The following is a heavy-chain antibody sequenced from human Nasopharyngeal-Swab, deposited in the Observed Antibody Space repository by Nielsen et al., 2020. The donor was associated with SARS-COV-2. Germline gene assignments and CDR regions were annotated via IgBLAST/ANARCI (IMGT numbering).Heavy chain of an antibody. D-gene: IGHD1-26*01. Sequence: ASVKVSCKASGYTFTNYGISWVRQAPGEGLEWMGWSSVYNGNTNYGQRVQGRVTMTTDTSTNTAYMELRSLGSDDTAVYYCARVTWQLVGYYYYYGMDVWGQGTTVTVSS. V-gene: IGHV1-18*01. CDR1: GYTFTNYG. CDR3: ARVTWQLVGYYYYYGMDV. CDR2: SSVYNGNT. J-gene: IGHJ6*02.